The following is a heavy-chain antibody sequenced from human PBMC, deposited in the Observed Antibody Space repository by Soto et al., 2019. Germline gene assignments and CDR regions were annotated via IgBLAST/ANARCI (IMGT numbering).Heavy chain of an antibody. J-gene: IGHJ5*02. CDR1: GFTFSSYS. Sequence: EVQLVESGGGLVQPGGSLRLSCAASGFTFSSYSMNWVRQAPGKGLEWVSYISSSSSTIYYADSVKGRFTISRDNAQNTLYLQMNSLRAEDTAVDYCAREVGVSSSWYVLNWFDPWGQGTLVTVSS. V-gene: IGHV3-48*01. CDR3: AREVGVSSSWYVLNWFDP. CDR2: ISSSSSTI. D-gene: IGHD6-13*01.